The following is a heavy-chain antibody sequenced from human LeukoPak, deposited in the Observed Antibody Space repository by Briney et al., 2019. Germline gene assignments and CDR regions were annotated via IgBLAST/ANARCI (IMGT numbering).Heavy chain of an antibody. D-gene: IGHD5-12*01. CDR3: ARDKEWLRLDY. V-gene: IGHV3-53*01. CDR1: GFTVSSNY. J-gene: IGHJ4*02. CDR2: IYSGGST. Sequence: GGSLRLSCAASGFTVSSNYMSWVRQAPGKGLEWVSVIYSGGSTYYADSVKGRFTISRDNSKNTLYLQMNSLRAEDTAVYYCARDKEWLRLDYWGQGTLVTVSS.